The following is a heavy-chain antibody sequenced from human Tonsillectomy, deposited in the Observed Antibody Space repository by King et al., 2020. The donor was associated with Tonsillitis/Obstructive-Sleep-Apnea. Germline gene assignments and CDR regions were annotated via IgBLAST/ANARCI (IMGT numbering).Heavy chain of an antibody. CDR2: IYSGGSQ. V-gene: IGHV3-53*01. CDR1: GFTVSSNY. J-gene: IGHJ3*02. CDR3: ARDAPDYLDAFDI. Sequence: VQLVESGGGLIQPGGSLRLSCAASGFTVSSNYMSWVRQAPGKGLEGVSVIYSGGSQYYADSVKGRFTISRDNSKNTLYLQMNSLRAEDTAVYYCARDAPDYLDAFDIWGQGTMVTVSS. D-gene: IGHD5-12*01.